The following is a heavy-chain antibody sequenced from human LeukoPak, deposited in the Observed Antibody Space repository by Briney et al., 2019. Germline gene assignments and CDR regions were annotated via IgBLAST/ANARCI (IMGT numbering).Heavy chain of an antibody. CDR2: IASSGAYT. D-gene: IGHD1-14*01. CDR1: GFTFGSYA. V-gene: IGHV3-23*01. CDR3: ASMFSSMGYNDASHVTYFDS. J-gene: IGHJ4*02. Sequence: GGSLRLSCATSGFTFGSYAMTWVRQAPGKGLEWVSSIASSGAYTYYADSVKGRFTIARDNSKNTLFLQMNSLRVDDSDMYSCASMFSSMGYNDASHVTYFDSWGQGALVTVSS.